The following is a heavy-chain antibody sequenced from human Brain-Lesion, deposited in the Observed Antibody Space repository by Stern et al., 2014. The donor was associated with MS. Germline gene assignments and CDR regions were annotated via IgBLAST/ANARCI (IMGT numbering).Heavy chain of an antibody. CDR1: GGSISSGGYY. V-gene: IGHV4-61*02. Sequence: VQLVESGPGLVKPSQTLSLSCTVSGGSISSGGYYWSWIRQPAGKGLEWIGRIFNSGSTSYTPSLKSRVTISIATSKNQFSLRLNSMTAADTAVYYCARGRVVPGFQYYATDVWGQGTTVIVSS. J-gene: IGHJ6*02. D-gene: IGHD2-2*01. CDR2: IFNSGST. CDR3: ARGRVVPGFQYYATDV.